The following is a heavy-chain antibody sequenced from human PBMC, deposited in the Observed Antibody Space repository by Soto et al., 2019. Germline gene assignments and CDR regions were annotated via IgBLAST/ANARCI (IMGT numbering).Heavy chain of an antibody. V-gene: IGHV1-69*13. CDR3: ATSEGRDGYRFDY. J-gene: IGHJ4*02. Sequence: PSVKVSCKASGVTFNRQDMRWVRQAPGQGLEWMGGIIPMFGTPHYAEKFQDRVTITADESTGTAYLEVSSLTSEDTAVYYCATSEGRDGYRFDYWGPGTLGTVS. CDR1: GVTFNRQD. CDR2: IIPMFGTP. D-gene: IGHD5-12*01.